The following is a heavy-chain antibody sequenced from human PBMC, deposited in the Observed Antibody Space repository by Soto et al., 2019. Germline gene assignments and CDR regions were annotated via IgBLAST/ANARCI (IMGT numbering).Heavy chain of an antibody. J-gene: IGHJ4*02. Sequence: QLQLQESGPGLVKPSETLSLTCTVSGGSISSSSYYWGWIRQPPGKGLEWIGSIYYSGSTYYNPSLKSRVTISVDTSKNQFSLKLSSVTAADTAVYYCASAPEGEPDLFDYWGQGTLVTVSS. CDR2: IYYSGST. V-gene: IGHV4-39*01. CDR1: GGSISSSSYY. D-gene: IGHD3-16*01. CDR3: ASAPEGEPDLFDY.